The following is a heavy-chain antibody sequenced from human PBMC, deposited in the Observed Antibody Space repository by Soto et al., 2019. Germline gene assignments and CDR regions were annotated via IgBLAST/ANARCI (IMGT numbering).Heavy chain of an antibody. D-gene: IGHD3-16*01. V-gene: IGHV3-30*18. CDR2: ISYDGSNK. CDR1: GFTFSSYG. J-gene: IGHJ3*02. CDR3: AKEKHLGETPPDAFDI. Sequence: GGSLRLSCAASGFTFSSYGMHWVRQAPGKGLEWVAVISYDGSNKYYADSVKGRFTISRDNSKNTLYLQMNSLRAEDTAVYYCAKEKHLGETPPDAFDIWGQGTMVTVSS.